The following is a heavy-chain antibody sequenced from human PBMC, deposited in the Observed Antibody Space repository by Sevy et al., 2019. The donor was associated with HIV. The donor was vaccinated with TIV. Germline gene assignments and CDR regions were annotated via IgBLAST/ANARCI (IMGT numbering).Heavy chain of an antibody. CDR1: GYTLTELS. J-gene: IGHJ5*02. V-gene: IGHV1-24*01. CDR2: FDPEDGET. D-gene: IGHD1-26*01. CDR3: ATAAKGWGGQNWFDP. Sequence: ASVKVSCKVSGYTLTELSMHWVRQAPGKGLEWMGGFDPEDGETIYAQKFQGRVTMTEDKSTDTAYMELSSLRSEDTAVYYCATAAKGWGGQNWFDPWGQGTLVTVSS.